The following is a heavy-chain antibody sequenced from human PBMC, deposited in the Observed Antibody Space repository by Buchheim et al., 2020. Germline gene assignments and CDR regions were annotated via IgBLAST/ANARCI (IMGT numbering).Heavy chain of an antibody. V-gene: IGHV3-33*01. D-gene: IGHD6-6*01. Sequence: QVQLVESGGGVVQPGRSLRLSCAASGFTFSSYGMHWVRQAPGKGLEWVAVIWYDGSNKYYADSVKGRFTISRDNSKNTLYLQMNSLRAEDTAVYYCAREFGGSSSQNEGNYYGMDVWGQGTT. CDR2: IWYDGSNK. J-gene: IGHJ6*02. CDR3: AREFGGSSSQNEGNYYGMDV. CDR1: GFTFSSYG.